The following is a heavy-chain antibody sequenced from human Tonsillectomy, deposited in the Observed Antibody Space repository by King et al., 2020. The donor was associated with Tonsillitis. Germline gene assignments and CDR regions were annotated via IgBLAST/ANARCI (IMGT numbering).Heavy chain of an antibody. Sequence: VQLVESGGGLVKPGGSLRLSCSASGFTFSSYTMNWVRQAPGKGLEWVSSVSSTSTYIYYADSGKVRFTITIDNAKNSLYLQMNSLRAEETAVYYCARDDSDYYGMDVWGQGTTVTVSS. CDR3: ARDDSDYYGMDV. CDR2: VSSTSTYI. CDR1: GFTFSSYT. V-gene: IGHV3-21*01. J-gene: IGHJ6*02.